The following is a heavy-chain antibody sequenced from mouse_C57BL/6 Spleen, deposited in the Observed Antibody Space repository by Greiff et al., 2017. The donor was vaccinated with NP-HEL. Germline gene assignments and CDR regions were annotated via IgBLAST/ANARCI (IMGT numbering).Heavy chain of an antibody. CDR3: TNYYGSSYRYYYAMDY. Sequence: EVMLVESGAELVRPGASVKLSCTASGFNIKDYYMHWVKQRPEQGLEWIGRIDPEDGDTEYAPKFQGKATMTADTSSNTAYLQLSSLTSEDTAVYYCTNYYGSSYRYYYAMDYWGQGTSVTVSS. V-gene: IGHV14-1*01. CDR1: GFNIKDYY. J-gene: IGHJ4*01. CDR2: IDPEDGDT. D-gene: IGHD1-1*01.